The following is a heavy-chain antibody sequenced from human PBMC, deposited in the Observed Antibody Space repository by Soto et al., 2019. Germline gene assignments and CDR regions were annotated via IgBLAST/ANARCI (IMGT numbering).Heavy chain of an antibody. J-gene: IGHJ3*02. V-gene: IGHV3-23*01. CDR3: AKGILVEVPGTRAFDI. D-gene: IGHD2-2*01. Sequence: EVQLLESGGGLVQPGGSLRLSCAASGFTFSSYAMSWVRQAPGKGLEWVSAISGSGNSPYYADSVKGRFTFSRDNSKNTVYLQMSSLKAEDTAVYYCAKGILVEVPGTRAFDIWGQGTMVIVSS. CDR1: GFTFSSYA. CDR2: ISGSGNSP.